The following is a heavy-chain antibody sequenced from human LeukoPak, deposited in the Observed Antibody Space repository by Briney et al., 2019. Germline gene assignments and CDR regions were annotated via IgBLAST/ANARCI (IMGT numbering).Heavy chain of an antibody. D-gene: IGHD1-7*01. V-gene: IGHV4-34*01. Sequence: PSETLSLTCAVYGGSFSGYYWSWIRQPPGKGLEWIGSIYYSGSTYYNPSLKSRVTISVDTSKNQFSLKLSSVTAADTAVYYCARNTFNWNSFDIWGHGTMVTVSS. CDR1: GGSFSGYY. CDR2: IYYSGST. J-gene: IGHJ3*02. CDR3: ARNTFNWNSFDI.